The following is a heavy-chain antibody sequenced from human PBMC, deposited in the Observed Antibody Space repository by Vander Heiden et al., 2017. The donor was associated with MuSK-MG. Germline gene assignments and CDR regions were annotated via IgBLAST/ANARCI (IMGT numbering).Heavy chain of an antibody. D-gene: IGHD5-12*01. CDR3: AGSISPGKWRRLDWFDP. Sequence: QLQLQESGPGLVKPSETLSLTCTVSGGSISSSSYYWGWIRQPPGKGLEWIGSIYYSGSTYYNPSLKRRVTISVDTSKNQFSLKMSSVTAADTAVYYCAGSISPGKWRRLDWFDPWGQGTMVTV. CDR2: IYYSGST. CDR1: GGSISSSSYY. V-gene: IGHV4-39*07. J-gene: IGHJ5*02.